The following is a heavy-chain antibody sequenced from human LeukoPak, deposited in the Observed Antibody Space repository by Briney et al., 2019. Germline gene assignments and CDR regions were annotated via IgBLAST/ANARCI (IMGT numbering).Heavy chain of an antibody. Sequence: ASVKVSCKASGYTFTGYYMHWVRQAPGQGLEWMGWINPNSGGTNYAQKFQGRVTMTRDTSISPAYMELSRLRSDDTAVYYCAREEGWDFDWLHWFDPWGQGTLVTVSS. J-gene: IGHJ5*02. CDR3: AREEGWDFDWLHWFDP. D-gene: IGHD3-9*01. CDR2: INPNSGGT. CDR1: GYTFTGYY. V-gene: IGHV1-2*02.